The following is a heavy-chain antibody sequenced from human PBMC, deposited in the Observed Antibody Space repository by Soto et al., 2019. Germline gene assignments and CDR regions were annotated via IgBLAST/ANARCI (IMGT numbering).Heavy chain of an antibody. CDR1: GFSFSDYY. Sequence: GGSLRLSCAASGFSFSDYYMTWVRQAPGKGLEWVSFFYSSGSTYYADSVKGRFTISRDNSKNTLYLQMSSLRAEDTAVYYCAKSVYNWNDGFFDYWGQGTLVTVSS. V-gene: IGHV3-66*02. CDR3: AKSVYNWNDGFFDY. CDR2: FYSSGST. J-gene: IGHJ4*02. D-gene: IGHD1-1*01.